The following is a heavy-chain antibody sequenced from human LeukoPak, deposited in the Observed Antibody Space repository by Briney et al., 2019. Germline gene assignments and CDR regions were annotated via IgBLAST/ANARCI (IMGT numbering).Heavy chain of an antibody. Sequence: GGSLRLSCAASGFTFSSYGMSWVRQAPGKGLEWVSVISNSGGSTDYADSVKGRFTISRDNAKNSLYLQMNSLRAEDTAVYYCAILPRLRYFDWLSDYWGQGTLVTVSS. D-gene: IGHD3-9*01. CDR2: ISNSGGST. CDR1: GFTFSSYG. CDR3: AILPRLRYFDWLSDY. J-gene: IGHJ4*02. V-gene: IGHV3-23*01.